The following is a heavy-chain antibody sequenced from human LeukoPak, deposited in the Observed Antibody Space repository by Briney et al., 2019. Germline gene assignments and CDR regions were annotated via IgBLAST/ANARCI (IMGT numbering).Heavy chain of an antibody. V-gene: IGHV1-2*02. CDR2: INPNNGGT. Sequence: ASVKVSCKASGYTFTGYYMHWVRQAPGQGLEWMGWINPNNGGTNYAQKFQGRVTMTRDTPISTAYMELSRLRSDDTAVYYCARGGYFDWLFPFDYWGQGTLVTVSS. CDR1: GYTFTGYY. D-gene: IGHD3-9*01. CDR3: ARGGYFDWLFPFDY. J-gene: IGHJ4*02.